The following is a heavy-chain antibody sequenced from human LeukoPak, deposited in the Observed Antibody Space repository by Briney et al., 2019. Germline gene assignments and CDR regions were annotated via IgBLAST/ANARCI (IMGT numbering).Heavy chain of an antibody. D-gene: IGHD3-10*01. Sequence: PGGSLRLSCAASGFTFDDYGMSWVRQAPGKGLEWVSGINWNGGSTGYADSVKGRFTISRDNAKNSLYLQMNSLRAEDTALYHCARERITMVRGVINRQINWLDPWGQGTLVTVSS. J-gene: IGHJ5*02. CDR3: ARERITMVRGVINRQINWLDP. V-gene: IGHV3-20*01. CDR1: GFTFDDYG. CDR2: INWNGGST.